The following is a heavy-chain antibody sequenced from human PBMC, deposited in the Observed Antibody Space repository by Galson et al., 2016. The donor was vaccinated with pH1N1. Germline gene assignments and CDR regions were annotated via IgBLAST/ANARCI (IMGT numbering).Heavy chain of an antibody. CDR1: GFSLSTSGMC. CDR2: IHWDDNK. J-gene: IGHJ4*02. V-gene: IGHV2-70*01. D-gene: IGHD1-14*01. CDR3: ARMLHVDNLKNFDY. Sequence: PALVKPTQTLTLPCTFSGFSLSTSGMCVSWIRQPPGKALEWLALIHWDDNKYYSTSLKTRLTISKDTSKNQVVLTVTNMDPVDTATYYCARMLHVDNLKNFDYWGQGTLVTVSS.